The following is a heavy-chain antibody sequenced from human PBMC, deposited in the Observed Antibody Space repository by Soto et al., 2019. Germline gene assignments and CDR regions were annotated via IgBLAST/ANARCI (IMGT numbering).Heavy chain of an antibody. Sequence: SVKVSCKASGGTFSSYAISWVRQAPGQGLEWMGGIIPIFGTANYAQKFQGRVTITADESTSTAYMELSSLRSEDTAVYYCARGGGYSGYEGHYYYGMDVWGQGTTVTVSS. CDR2: IIPIFGTA. CDR1: GGTFSSYA. D-gene: IGHD5-12*01. CDR3: ARGGGYSGYEGHYYYGMDV. V-gene: IGHV1-69*13. J-gene: IGHJ6*02.